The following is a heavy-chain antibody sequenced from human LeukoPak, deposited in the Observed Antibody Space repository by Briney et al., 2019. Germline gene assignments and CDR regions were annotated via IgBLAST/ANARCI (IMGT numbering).Heavy chain of an antibody. D-gene: IGHD1-26*01. CDR1: GYTFGTHW. Sequence: ASVKVSCKASGYTFGTHWMHWVRQAPGQGLEWMGIINPSGDFRSYAQKFQGRVTVTRDMSTRTVYMELSDLEPEDTAVYYCARDYSGEWEQLTGWWFDPWGQGPLVIVSS. CDR3: ARDYSGEWEQLTGWWFDP. CDR2: INPSGDFR. J-gene: IGHJ5*02. V-gene: IGHV1-46*01.